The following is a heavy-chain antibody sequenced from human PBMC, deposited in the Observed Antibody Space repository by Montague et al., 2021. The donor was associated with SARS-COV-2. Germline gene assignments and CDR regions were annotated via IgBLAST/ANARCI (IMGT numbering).Heavy chain of an antibody. CDR3: ARMFYDYVWETSRNRGNYFDS. V-gene: IGHV4-59*01. Sequence: LTCSVSGDSMSTNYWSWIRQPPGKGLEWIGHIYNSGTTIYNPSLKSRATIFIDVSKTQFSLRLSSVTATDTAVYYCARMFYDYVWETSRNRGNYFDSWGQGTLVTVSS. CDR2: IYNSGTT. CDR1: GDSMSTNY. D-gene: IGHD3-16*01. J-gene: IGHJ4*02.